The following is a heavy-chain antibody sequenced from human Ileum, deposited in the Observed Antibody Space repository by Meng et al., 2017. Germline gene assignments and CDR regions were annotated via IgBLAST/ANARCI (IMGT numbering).Heavy chain of an antibody. D-gene: IGHD5-12*01. V-gene: IGHV1-8*02. J-gene: IGHJ5*02. CDR3: ARGRSVWGGYAWFDP. CDR1: GYSFTSHD. Sequence: QVQLVQSGAEVEQPGASVKVSCKASGYSFTSHDINWVRQAPGQGLEWMGWMNPDADSGDTGYAQKFRGRVSFSKNVSINTAYMELSSLTSDDTAVYYCARGRSVWGGYAWFDPWGRGTLVTVSS. CDR2: MNPDADSGDT.